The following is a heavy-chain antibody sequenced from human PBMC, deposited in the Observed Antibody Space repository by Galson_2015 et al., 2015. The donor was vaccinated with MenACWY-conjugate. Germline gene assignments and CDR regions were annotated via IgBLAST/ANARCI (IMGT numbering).Heavy chain of an antibody. CDR1: GFTFNSYA. D-gene: IGHD6-19*01. V-gene: IGHV3-23*01. Sequence: SLKVSCEAFGFTFNSYAMNWGEKTKGKGLEWVSSISGSGGRTSYAASVKGRFTISRDNSKNTLYLQMNSLRAEDTAVYYCAKDRSSYSSGWYYFDYWGQGTLVTVSS. J-gene: IGHJ4*02. CDR3: AKDRSSYSSGWYYFDY. CDR2: ISGSGGRT.